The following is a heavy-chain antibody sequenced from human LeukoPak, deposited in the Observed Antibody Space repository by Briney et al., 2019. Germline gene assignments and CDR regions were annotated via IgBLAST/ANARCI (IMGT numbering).Heavy chain of an antibody. CDR2: IYYSGST. CDR1: GGSVSSGSYY. V-gene: IGHV4-61*01. Sequence: SETLSLTCTVSGGSVSSGSYYWSWIRQPPGKELEWIGYIYYSGSTNYNPSLKSRVTISGDTSKNQFSLKLSSVTAADTAVYYCARVGWYGGLTEFDYWGQGTLVTVSS. CDR3: ARVGWYGGLTEFDY. D-gene: IGHD3-10*01. J-gene: IGHJ4*02.